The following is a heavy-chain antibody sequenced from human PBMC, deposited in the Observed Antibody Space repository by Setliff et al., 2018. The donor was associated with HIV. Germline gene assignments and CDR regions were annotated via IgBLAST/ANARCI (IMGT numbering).Heavy chain of an antibody. J-gene: IGHJ4*02. CDR2: IYHTGST. CDR1: GGSINSTSYY. D-gene: IGHD5-18*01. CDR3: ARVFVDTAVLRVLEYYFDS. V-gene: IGHV4-39*07. Sequence: SETLSLTCTVSGGSINSTSYYWGWIRQPPGNGLEWIGSIYHTGSTYYHPSLKSRVTISVDTSKNQFSLKLSSVTAADTAVYYCARVFVDTAVLRVLEYYFDSWGRGTLVTVSS.